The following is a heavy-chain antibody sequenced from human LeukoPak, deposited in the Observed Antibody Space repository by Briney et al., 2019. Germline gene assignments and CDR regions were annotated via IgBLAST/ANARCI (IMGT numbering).Heavy chain of an antibody. CDR3: ARGSGGSYYVTAFDF. D-gene: IGHD1-26*01. CDR1: GFTLTNSA. Sequence: GGSLRLSCVASGFTLTNSAVHWVRQAPGKGLEWVALISFGGSDKYYADSVKGRFTISSDNSKNTEYLQMNRLRAEDRAVYYCARGSGGSYYVTAFDFWGQGTMVTVSS. CDR2: ISFGGSDK. J-gene: IGHJ3*01. V-gene: IGHV3-30*01.